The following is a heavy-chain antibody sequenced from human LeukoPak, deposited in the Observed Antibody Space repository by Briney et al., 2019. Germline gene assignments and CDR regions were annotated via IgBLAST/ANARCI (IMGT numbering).Heavy chain of an antibody. CDR2: IYPGDSDT. J-gene: IGHJ4*02. CDR3: ARQSVAGDY. Sequence: GESLKISCKAYGYRFTSYWIGWVRQMPGKGLELMGMIYPGDSDTKYRPSFQGQVTISADKSISTAYLQWSSLEASDTAMYYCARQSVAGDYWGQGTLVTVSS. CDR1: GYRFTSYW. D-gene: IGHD6-19*01. V-gene: IGHV5-51*01.